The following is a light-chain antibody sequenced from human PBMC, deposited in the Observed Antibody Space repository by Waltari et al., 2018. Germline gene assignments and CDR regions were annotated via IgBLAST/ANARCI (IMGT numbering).Light chain of an antibody. CDR2: AAY. Sequence: DIQMTQSPSSLSASVGDRVTITCRGSQSISRYLNWFQQKPRKAPKLLIYAAYSLQGGVPSRFSGSGSGTDFTLTISSLQSEDFATYYCQQSYNTPRTFGQGTKVEIK. V-gene: IGKV1-39*01. CDR1: QSISRY. CDR3: QQSYNTPRT. J-gene: IGKJ1*01.